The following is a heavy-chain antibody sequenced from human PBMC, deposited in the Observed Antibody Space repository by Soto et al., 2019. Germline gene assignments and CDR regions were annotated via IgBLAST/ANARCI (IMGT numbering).Heavy chain of an antibody. D-gene: IGHD3-3*01. V-gene: IGHV4-4*02. J-gene: IGHJ5*02. CDR2: IYHSGST. Sequence: SETLSLTCAVSGGSISSSNWWSWVRQPPGKGLERIGEIYHSGSTNYNPSLKSRVTISVDKSKNQFSLKLSSVTAADTAVYYCARGYDFWSGYDGGWFDPWGQGTLVTVSS. CDR1: GGSISSSNW. CDR3: ARGYDFWSGYDGGWFDP.